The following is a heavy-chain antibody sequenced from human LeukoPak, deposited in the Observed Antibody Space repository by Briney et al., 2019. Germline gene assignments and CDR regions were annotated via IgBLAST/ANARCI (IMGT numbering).Heavy chain of an antibody. D-gene: IGHD6-19*01. CDR1: GDSISRSSYY. V-gene: IGHV4-61*01. J-gene: IGHJ6*03. Sequence: SETLSLTCTVSGDSISRSSYYWGWIRQPPGKGLEWIGYIYYSGSTNYNPSLKSRVTISVDTSKNQFSLKLSSVTAADTAVYYCAREAVNVYYYYYMDVWGKGTTVTVSS. CDR3: AREAVNVYYYYYMDV. CDR2: IYYSGST.